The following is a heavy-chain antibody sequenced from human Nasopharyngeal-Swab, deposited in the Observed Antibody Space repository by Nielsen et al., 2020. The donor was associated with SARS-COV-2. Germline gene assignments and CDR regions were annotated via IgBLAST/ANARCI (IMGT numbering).Heavy chain of an antibody. D-gene: IGHD6-13*01. CDR2: IYSRGET. V-gene: IGHV3-66*02. J-gene: IGHJ6*02. Sequence: GGSLRLSCEVSGFSVSYNYMSRVRQAPGKGLEWVAVIYSRGETHYTDSVRGRFTISRDNSKNTLYLQMNSLRAEDTAVYYCPIAAAGNYYYGMDVWGQGTTVTVSS. CDR1: GFSVSYNY. CDR3: PIAAAGNYYYGMDV.